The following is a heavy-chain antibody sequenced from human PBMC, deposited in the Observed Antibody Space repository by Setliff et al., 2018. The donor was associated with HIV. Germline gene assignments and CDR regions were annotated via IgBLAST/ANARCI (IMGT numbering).Heavy chain of an antibody. CDR1: GYSISSNDW. Sequence: SETLSLTCVVSGYSISSNDWWGWIRQSPGKGLEWIGEIYHRGNTNYNPSLKSRVTISVDTSKNQFSLKLSSVTAADTAVYYCARDSHYDYVWGSYPTPWGQGTLVTVSS. CDR2: IYHRGNT. V-gene: IGHV4-28*03. CDR3: ARDSHYDYVWGSYPTP. J-gene: IGHJ5*02. D-gene: IGHD3-16*02.